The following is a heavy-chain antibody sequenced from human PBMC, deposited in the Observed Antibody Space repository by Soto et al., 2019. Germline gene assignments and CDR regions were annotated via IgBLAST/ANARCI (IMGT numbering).Heavy chain of an antibody. CDR1: GGSVSSGDYY. D-gene: IGHD5-18*01. CDR3: ARIPVDTSMIYWLDP. CDR2: IYYSGNT. V-gene: IGHV4-61*08. Sequence: PSETLSLTCTVSGGSVSSGDYYCSWIRQPPGKGLEWIGYIYYSGNTNYNPSLKSRVIISVETSKNLFSLKLTSVTAADTAVYYCARIPVDTSMIYWLDPWGQGTLVTVSS. J-gene: IGHJ5*02.